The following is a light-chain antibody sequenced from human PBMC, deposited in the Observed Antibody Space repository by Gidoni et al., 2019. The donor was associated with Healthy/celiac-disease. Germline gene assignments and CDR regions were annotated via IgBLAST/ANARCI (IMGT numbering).Light chain of an antibody. Sequence: SYELTQPPSVSVSPGQTASITCSADKLGDKYACWYQQKPGQSPVLVLYQDSKRPSGIPERFSGSNSGNTATLTISGTQAMDEADYCCPAWDSSSVVFGGGTKLTVL. CDR1: KLGDKY. J-gene: IGLJ2*01. V-gene: IGLV3-1*01. CDR3: PAWDSSSVV. CDR2: QDS.